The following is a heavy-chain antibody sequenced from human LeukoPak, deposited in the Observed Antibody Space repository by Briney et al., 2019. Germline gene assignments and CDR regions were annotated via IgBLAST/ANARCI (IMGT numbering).Heavy chain of an antibody. Sequence: PGRSLRLSCAASGFAFSSHAMHWVRQAPGKGLEWVAVISYDENTKYYADSVKGRFTISRDNSRNTLYPQMNSLRADDTALYYCARDLYSSSSVNWFDPWGQGTLVTVSS. V-gene: IGHV3-30*04. J-gene: IGHJ5*02. CDR1: GFAFSSHA. D-gene: IGHD6-6*01. CDR3: ARDLYSSSSVNWFDP. CDR2: ISYDENTK.